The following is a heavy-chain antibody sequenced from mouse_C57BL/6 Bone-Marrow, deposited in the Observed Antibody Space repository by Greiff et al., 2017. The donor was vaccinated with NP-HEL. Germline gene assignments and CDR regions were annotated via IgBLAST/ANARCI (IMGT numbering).Heavy chain of an antibody. CDR3: ARSPLYGSSHYAMDY. D-gene: IGHD1-1*01. V-gene: IGHV1-81*01. Sequence: VQGVESGAELARPGASVKLSCKASGYTFTSYGISWVKQRTGQGLEWIGEIYPRSGNTYYNEKFKGKATLTADKSSSTAYMELRSLTSEDSAVYFCARSPLYGSSHYAMDYWGQGTSVTVSS. CDR1: GYTFTSYG. CDR2: IYPRSGNT. J-gene: IGHJ4*01.